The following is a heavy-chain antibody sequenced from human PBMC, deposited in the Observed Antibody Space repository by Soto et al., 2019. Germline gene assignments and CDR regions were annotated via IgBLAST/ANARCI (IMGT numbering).Heavy chain of an antibody. CDR1: GYTFTSYG. CDR3: ARDLSRSSGWDDY. D-gene: IGHD6-6*01. V-gene: IGHV1-18*01. J-gene: IGHJ4*02. Sequence: QVQLVQSGAEVKKPGASVKVSCKASGYTFTSYGIRWVRQAPGQGLEWMGWISAYNGNTNYAQKLQGRVTMTTDTSTSTGDMELRSRRSDDTAVYYCARDLSRSSGWDDYWGQGTRVTVSS. CDR2: ISAYNGNT.